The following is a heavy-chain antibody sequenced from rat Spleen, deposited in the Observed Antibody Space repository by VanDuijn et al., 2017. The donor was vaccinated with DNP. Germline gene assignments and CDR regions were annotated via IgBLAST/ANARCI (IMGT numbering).Heavy chain of an antibody. Sequence: QVQLKESGPGLVRPSETLSLTCTVSGFSLTSYHVSWVRQPPGKGLEWMAVIWSGGNTDYNSALKSRLSISRDTSKSQVFLKMNSLQIEDTATYYCARGGVYYGLFDYWGQGVMVTVSS. J-gene: IGHJ2*01. CDR3: ARGGVYYGLFDY. CDR2: IWSGGNT. CDR1: GFSLTSYH. D-gene: IGHD1-6*01. V-gene: IGHV2-32*01.